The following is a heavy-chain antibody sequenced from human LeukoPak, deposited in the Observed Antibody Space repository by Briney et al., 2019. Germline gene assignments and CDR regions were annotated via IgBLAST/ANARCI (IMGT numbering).Heavy chain of an antibody. Sequence: GGSLRLSCAASGFTFSSYEMNWVRQTPGKGLEWVAVISYDGSNKYYTDSVKGRFTISRDNSKNTLYLQMNSLRAEDTAVYYCARGSGYSYAFTGRERTKSRLDYWGPGTLVTVSS. D-gene: IGHD5-18*01. J-gene: IGHJ4*02. CDR1: GFTFSSYE. CDR3: ARGSGYSYAFTGRERTKSRLDY. CDR2: ISYDGSNK. V-gene: IGHV3-30*03.